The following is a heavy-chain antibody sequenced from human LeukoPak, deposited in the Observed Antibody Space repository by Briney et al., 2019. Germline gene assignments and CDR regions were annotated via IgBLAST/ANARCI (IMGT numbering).Heavy chain of an antibody. CDR1: GGSISGYY. V-gene: IGHV4-4*09. CDR2: IYTSGST. CDR3: ARAYSRSYSHFDD. Sequence: SKTLSLTCTVSGGSISGYYWSWIRQPPGKGLEWIGYIYTSGSTSYNPSLKSRVTISVDTSKNQFSLRLSSVTAADTAMYFCARAYSRSYSHFDDWGQGTLVTVSS. D-gene: IGHD1-26*01. J-gene: IGHJ4*02.